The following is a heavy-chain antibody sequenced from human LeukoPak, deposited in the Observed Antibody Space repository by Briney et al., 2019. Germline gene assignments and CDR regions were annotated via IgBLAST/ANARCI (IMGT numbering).Heavy chain of an antibody. D-gene: IGHD3-10*01. CDR2: ISSNGGST. CDR1: GFTFSSYA. CDR3: ARVRYYGSGSYGDY. J-gene: IGHJ4*02. V-gene: IGHV3-64*01. Sequence: GGSLRLSCAASGFTFSSYAMHWVRQAPGKGLEYVSAISSNGGSTYYANSVKGRFTISRDNSKNTLYLQMGSLRAEDMAVYYCARVRYYGSGSYGDYWGQGTLVTVSS.